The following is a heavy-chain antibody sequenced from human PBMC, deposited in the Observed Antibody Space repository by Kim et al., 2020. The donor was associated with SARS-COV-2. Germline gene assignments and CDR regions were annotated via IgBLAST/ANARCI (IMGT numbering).Heavy chain of an antibody. CDR1: GGSISSGGYS. J-gene: IGHJ1*01. CDR3: GTGAAAGSDYYQH. Sequence: SETLSLTCAVSGGSISSGGYSWSWIGQPPGKGLEWIGYIYHSWSTYYNPSLKSRVTISVDKSMNQFSLKLSSVTAADPAVYYCGTGAAAGSDYYQH. D-gene: IGHD6-13*01. V-gene: IGHV4-30-2*01. CDR2: IYHSWST.